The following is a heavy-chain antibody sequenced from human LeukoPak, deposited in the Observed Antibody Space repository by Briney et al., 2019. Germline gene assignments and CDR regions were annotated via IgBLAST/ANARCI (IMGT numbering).Heavy chain of an antibody. CDR1: GGSFSGYY. CDR2: INHSGST. Sequence: SETLSLTCAVYGGSFSGYYWSWIRQPPGKGLEWIGEINHSGSTNYNPSLKSRVTISVDTSKNQFSLKLSSVTAADTAVYYCARDRGYSYGYSFGFDYCGQGTLVTVSS. D-gene: IGHD5-18*01. V-gene: IGHV4-34*01. J-gene: IGHJ4*02. CDR3: ARDRGYSYGYSFGFDY.